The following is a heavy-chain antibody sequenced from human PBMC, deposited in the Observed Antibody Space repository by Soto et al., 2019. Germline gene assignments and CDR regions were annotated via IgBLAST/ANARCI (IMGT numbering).Heavy chain of an antibody. J-gene: IGHJ1*01. CDR1: GGSFSENY. V-gene: IGHV4-34*01. CDR2: ISPSGTT. Sequence: QLHLEQWGAGLLKPSETLSLSCGVSGGSFSENYWTWFRQPPGKGLEWIGEISPSGTTKYVPSLKSRVTISKDTSKNQFTLKVTSVTAADTAVYFCATSFWFGTQPEIWGQGTLVTVSS. CDR3: ATSFWFGTQPEI. D-gene: IGHD3-10*01.